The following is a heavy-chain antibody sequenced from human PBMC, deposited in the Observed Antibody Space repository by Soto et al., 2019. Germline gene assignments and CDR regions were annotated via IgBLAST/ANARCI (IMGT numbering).Heavy chain of an antibody. CDR3: SRDEIGGYFDC. V-gene: IGHV3-48*02. CDR2: ISSSSSTI. D-gene: IGHD3-10*01. Sequence: EVQLVESGGGLVQPGGSLRLSCAVSGFTFSTYRMNWVRQAPGKGLEWISYISSSSSTIYYADSVKGRFTISRDNAKNSLYLQRISLRDEDTAGYYCSRDEIGGYFDCWGQGTLVTV. CDR1: GFTFSTYR. J-gene: IGHJ4*02.